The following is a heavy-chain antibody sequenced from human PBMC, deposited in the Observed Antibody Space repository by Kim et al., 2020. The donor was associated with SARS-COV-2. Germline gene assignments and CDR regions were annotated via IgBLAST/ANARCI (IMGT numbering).Heavy chain of an antibody. D-gene: IGHD4-17*01. J-gene: IGHJ4*02. Sequence: ASVKVSCKASGYTFTTYGISWVRQAPGQGLEWMARISPYSGDRNFAQNFQGRVTITTDTSTSTAYMELRSLRSDDTAVYYCARENDYGDYLDYWGQGTVV. CDR2: ISPYSGDR. V-gene: IGHV1-18*01. CDR3: ARENDYGDYLDY. CDR1: GYTFTTYG.